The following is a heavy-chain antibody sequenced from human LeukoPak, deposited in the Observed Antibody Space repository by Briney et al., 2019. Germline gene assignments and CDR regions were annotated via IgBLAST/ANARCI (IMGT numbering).Heavy chain of an antibody. D-gene: IGHD2-21*02. J-gene: IGHJ2*01. CDR1: GGTISNYY. CDR2: IYYGGST. V-gene: IGHV4-59*08. Sequence: SETLSLTCTASGGTISNYYWSWIRQPPGRGLEWIGYIYYGGSTDYNPSLKSRVTISADTSKSQFSLQLRSLTAAAPAVCYFARHAFSRVYCYSNWYLHLWVRGTLVTVSS. CDR3: ARHAFSRVYCYSNWYLHL.